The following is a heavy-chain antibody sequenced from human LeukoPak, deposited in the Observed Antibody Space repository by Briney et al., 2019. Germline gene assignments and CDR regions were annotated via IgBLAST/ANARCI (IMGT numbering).Heavy chain of an antibody. CDR2: INPNSGGT. CDR1: GYTFTGYF. J-gene: IGHJ4*02. V-gene: IGHV1-2*02. D-gene: IGHD1-14*01. CDR3: AEIELGTGGDPRDY. Sequence: GASVTVSCKASGYTFTGYFIHWVRQDPGQGLEWMGWINPNSGGTNYAQKFQGRVTMTRDTSISTAYMELSSLRSDDTAVYYCAEIELGTGGDPRDYWGQGTLVTVSS.